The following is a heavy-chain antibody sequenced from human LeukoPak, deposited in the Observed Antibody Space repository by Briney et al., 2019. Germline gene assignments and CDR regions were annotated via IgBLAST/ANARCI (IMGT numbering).Heavy chain of an antibody. CDR2: INPNSGGT. Sequence: ASVKVSCKASGYTFTGYYMHWVRQAPGQGLEWMGRINPNSGGTNYAQKFQGRVIMTEDTSTDTAYMELSSLRSEDTAVYYCATLRRDGYNWHDAFDIWGQGTMVTVPS. J-gene: IGHJ3*02. D-gene: IGHD5-24*01. CDR3: ATLRRDGYNWHDAFDI. V-gene: IGHV1-2*06. CDR1: GYTFTGYY.